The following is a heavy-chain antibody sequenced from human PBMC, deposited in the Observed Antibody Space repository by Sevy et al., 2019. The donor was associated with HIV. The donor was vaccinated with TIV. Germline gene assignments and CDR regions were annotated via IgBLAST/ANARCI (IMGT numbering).Heavy chain of an antibody. J-gene: IGHJ6*02. CDR1: DVSISTHS. Sequence: SDTLSLTCTVSDVSISTHSWSWIRQPPGKGLEYIGYIYYNGNANYNPSFQSRVTISGDTSMNQLSLKLTSVTAADTAVYYCARDMDNFYGMDVWGQGTTVTVSS. V-gene: IGHV4-59*11. D-gene: IGHD3-10*01. CDR2: IYYNGNA. CDR3: ARDMDNFYGMDV.